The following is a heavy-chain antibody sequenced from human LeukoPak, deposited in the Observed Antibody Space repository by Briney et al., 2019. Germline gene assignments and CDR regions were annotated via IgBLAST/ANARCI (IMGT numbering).Heavy chain of an antibody. J-gene: IGHJ5*02. Sequence: ASVTVSCKASGYTFTGYYMPWVRQAPGQGLEWMGWINTNSGGTNYAHKFQGRVTMTRDTSISTAYMELSRRISEDTAVYYCARVVAAAGRINCFDPGGRGTLVTVS. CDR2: INTNSGGT. CDR1: GYTFTGYY. V-gene: IGHV1-2*02. D-gene: IGHD6-13*01. CDR3: ARVVAAAGRINCFDP.